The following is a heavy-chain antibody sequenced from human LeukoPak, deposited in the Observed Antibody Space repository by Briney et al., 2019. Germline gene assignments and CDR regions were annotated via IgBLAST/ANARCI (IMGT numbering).Heavy chain of an antibody. CDR3: ARVPERPSYYYDSRRRVVWFDP. CDR1: GGSFSGYY. V-gene: IGHV4-34*01. J-gene: IGHJ5*02. Sequence: PSETLSLTCAVDGGSFSGYYWSWIRQPPGKGLEWIGEINHSGSTNYNPSLKSRVTISVDTSKNQFSLKLSSVTAADTAVYYCARVPERPSYYYDSRRRVVWFDPWGQGTLVTVSS. CDR2: INHSGST. D-gene: IGHD3-22*01.